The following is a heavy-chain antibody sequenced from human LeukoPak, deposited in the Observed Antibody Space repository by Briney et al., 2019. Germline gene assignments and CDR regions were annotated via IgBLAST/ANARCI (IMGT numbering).Heavy chain of an antibody. J-gene: IGHJ6*03. D-gene: IGHD1-26*01. V-gene: IGHV3-21*01. CDR3: AREVGGFRNYYYYYMDV. Sequence: GGSLRLSCAASGFTFSSYNMNWVRQAPGKGLEWVSSISSSSSYIYYAASVKGRFTISRDNAKKSLYLQMNSLRADDTAVYYCAREVGGFRNYYYYYMDVWGKGTTVTVSS. CDR1: GFTFSSYN. CDR2: ISSSSSYI.